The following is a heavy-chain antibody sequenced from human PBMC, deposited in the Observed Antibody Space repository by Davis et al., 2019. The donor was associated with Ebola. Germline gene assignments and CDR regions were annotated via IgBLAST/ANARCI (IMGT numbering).Heavy chain of an antibody. CDR2: ISGSGGST. D-gene: IGHD2-2*02. CDR1: GFTFSSYA. V-gene: IGHV3-23*01. Sequence: PGGSLRLSCAASGFTFSSYAMSWVRQAPGKGLEWVSAISGSGGSTYYADSVKGRFTISRDNSKNTLYLQMNSLRAEDTAVYYCAKDEDVLVPAAIGGDAFDIWGQGTMVTVSS. J-gene: IGHJ3*02. CDR3: AKDEDVLVPAAIGGDAFDI.